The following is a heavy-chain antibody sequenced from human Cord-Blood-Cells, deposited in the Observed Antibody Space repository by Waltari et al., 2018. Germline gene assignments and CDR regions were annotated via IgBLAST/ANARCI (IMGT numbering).Heavy chain of an antibody. D-gene: IGHD2-2*02. CDR3: ARVRYCSSTSCHNYFDY. J-gene: IGHJ4*02. V-gene: IGHV4-4*02. CDR2: IYHSGST. Sequence: QVQLQESGPGLVKPSGTLSLTCAVSGGSISSSNWWSWVRQPPGKGLEWIGEIYHSGSTTTTPSLKSRVTISVDKSTNQFSLKLSSVTAADTAVYYCARVRYCSSTSCHNYFDYWGQGTLVTVSS. CDR1: GGSISSSNW.